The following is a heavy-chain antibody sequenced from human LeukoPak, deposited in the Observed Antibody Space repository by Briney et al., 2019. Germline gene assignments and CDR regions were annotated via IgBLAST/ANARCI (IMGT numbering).Heavy chain of an antibody. CDR1: GGSISGYY. D-gene: IGHD1-26*01. Sequence: SETLSLTCTVSGGSISGYYWTWIRQPPGKGLEWIGYIYYSGSTNYHPSLKSRVTLSVDTSKKQFSLKLSSVTAADTAVYYCARGLLVGNTGYYFDYWGQGTLVTVSS. CDR3: ARGLLVGNTGYYFDY. V-gene: IGHV4-59*01. J-gene: IGHJ4*02. CDR2: IYYSGST.